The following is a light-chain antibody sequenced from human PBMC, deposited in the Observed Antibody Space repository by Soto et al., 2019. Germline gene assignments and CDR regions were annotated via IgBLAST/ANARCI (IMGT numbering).Light chain of an antibody. Sequence: QSVLTQPPSVSGAPGQRVTISCTGSSSNIGAGYDVHWYQQLPGTAPILLIYGNSNRPSGVPDRFSGSKSGTSASLAITGLQAEYEADYYCQSYDSSLSVVFGGGTKLTVL. J-gene: IGLJ2*01. CDR3: QSYDSSLSVV. CDR1: SSNIGAGYD. CDR2: GNS. V-gene: IGLV1-40*01.